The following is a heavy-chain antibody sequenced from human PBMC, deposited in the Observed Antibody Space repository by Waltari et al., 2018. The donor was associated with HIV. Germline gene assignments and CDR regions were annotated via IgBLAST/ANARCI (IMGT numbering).Heavy chain of an antibody. V-gene: IGHV4-39*01. D-gene: IGHD6-25*01. CDR2: VATRGLT. CDR1: GGSMTSSSYF. J-gene: IGHJ6*02. Sequence: QLQLQGSVPGRVMSSETMSLTCTVSGGSMTSSSYFWGWLRQSPERGLEWRGSVATRGLTFYNLSSEARVTRSVDMYKNQFSLKMRSVTAADTGIYYCTRLLISWSGRYYGMDVWGPGTTVAVFS. CDR3: TRLLISWSGRYYGMDV.